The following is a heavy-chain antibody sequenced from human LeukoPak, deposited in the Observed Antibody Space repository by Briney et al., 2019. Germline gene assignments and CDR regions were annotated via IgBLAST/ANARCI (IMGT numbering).Heavy chain of an antibody. CDR1: GFSVSSNF. D-gene: IGHD2-15*01. CDR3: ARDPTGGWFYFDY. J-gene: IGHJ4*02. CDR2: IYSGGNT. V-gene: IGHV3-53*01. Sequence: PGGSLRLSCAASGFSVSSNFMNWVRQAPGKGLEWVSVIYSGGNTYYADSVKGRFTITRDSSKNTLYLQMNGLRAEDTAVYYCARDPTGGWFYFDYWGQGALVTVSS.